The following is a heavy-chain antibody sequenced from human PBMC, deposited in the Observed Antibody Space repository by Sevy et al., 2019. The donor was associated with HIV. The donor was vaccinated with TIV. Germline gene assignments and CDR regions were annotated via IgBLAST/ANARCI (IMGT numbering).Heavy chain of an antibody. Sequence: WGSLRLSCAASGFTFSSHAMSWVRQALGKGLEWVSAISDSGTTTYYEDSVKGRFTISRDNSKNTLYLQMDGLRAEDTAIYYCARAFTGGYQQPFDYWGQGTLVTVSS. CDR2: ISDSGTTT. V-gene: IGHV3-23*01. D-gene: IGHD1-26*01. CDR1: GFTFSSHA. J-gene: IGHJ4*02. CDR3: ARAFTGGYQQPFDY.